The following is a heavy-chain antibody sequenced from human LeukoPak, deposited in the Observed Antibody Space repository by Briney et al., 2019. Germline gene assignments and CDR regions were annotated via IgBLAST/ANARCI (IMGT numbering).Heavy chain of an antibody. CDR3: AKLLGEEY. D-gene: IGHD6-6*01. CDR2: VYHSGSS. J-gene: IGHJ4*02. CDR1: GASASSYF. Sequence: SETLSLTCTVSGASASSYFWSWIRQSPEKGLEGIGYVYHSGSSSSNPSLQSRVTISQYTSRNQDSLKMTSATAADTAVYYGAKLLGEEYWGQGTQVVVSS. V-gene: IGHV4-59*02.